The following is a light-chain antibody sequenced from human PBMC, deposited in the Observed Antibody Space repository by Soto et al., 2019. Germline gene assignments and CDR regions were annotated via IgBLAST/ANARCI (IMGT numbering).Light chain of an antibody. CDR2: RAS. CDR1: QSVGSL. CDR3: QHFANSIT. Sequence: EIVLTQSPGTLSVSPGGRATLSCGASQSVGSLLAWYQQKPGQAPRLLIYRASSRAAGISGSFSGSGSGTDFTLSISRPEPEDFAVYYCQHFANSITFGQGTRLEIK. V-gene: IGKV3-20*01. J-gene: IGKJ5*01.